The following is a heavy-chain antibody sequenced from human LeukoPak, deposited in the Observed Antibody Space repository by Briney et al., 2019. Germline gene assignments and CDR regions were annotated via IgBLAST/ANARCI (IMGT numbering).Heavy chain of an antibody. V-gene: IGHV4-34*01. CDR3: ARGYYDSSGYYYVFPAFDI. J-gene: IGHJ3*02. D-gene: IGHD3-22*01. Sequence: PSETLSLTCAVYGGSFSGYYWSWIRQPPGKGLEWIGEINHSGSTNYNPSLKSRVTISVDTSKNQFSLKLSSVTAADTAVYYCARGYYDSSGYYYVFPAFDIWGQGTMVTVSS. CDR2: INHSGST. CDR1: GGSFSGYY.